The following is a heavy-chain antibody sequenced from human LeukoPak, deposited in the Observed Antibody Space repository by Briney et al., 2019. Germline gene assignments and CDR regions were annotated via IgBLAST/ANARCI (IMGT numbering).Heavy chain of an antibody. V-gene: IGHV3-30*18. Sequence: GGSLSLSCAASGFTFSNSGMHWVRQAPGKGLEWVAVISFDGSNKNFADSVKGRFTVSRDNSKNTLYLQMNSLRAEDSAVYYCAKDLGSRPRYWYFDLWGRGTLVTVSS. CDR3: AKDLGSRPRYWYFDL. CDR2: ISFDGSNK. J-gene: IGHJ2*01. D-gene: IGHD3-10*01. CDR1: GFTFSNSG.